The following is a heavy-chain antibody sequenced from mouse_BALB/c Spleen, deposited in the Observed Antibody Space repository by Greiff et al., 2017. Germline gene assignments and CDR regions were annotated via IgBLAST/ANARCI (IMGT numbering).Heavy chain of an antibody. D-gene: IGHD2-1*01. CDR3: ARVLLWSFAY. CDR1: GFTFSSYG. Sequence: EVKLVESGGGLVQPGGSLKLSCAASGFTFSSYGMSWVRQTPDKRLELVATINSNGGSTYYPDSVKGRFTISRDNAKNTLYLQMSSLKSEDTAMYYCARVLLWSFAYWGQGTLVTVSA. CDR2: INSNGGST. V-gene: IGHV5-6-3*01. J-gene: IGHJ3*01.